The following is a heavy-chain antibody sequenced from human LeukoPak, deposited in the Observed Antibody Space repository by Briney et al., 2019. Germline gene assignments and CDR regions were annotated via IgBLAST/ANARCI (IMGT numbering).Heavy chain of an antibody. CDR1: GYTFTGYY. V-gene: IGHV1-2*02. J-gene: IGHJ6*02. Sequence: GASVKVSCKASGYTFTGYYMHWVRQAPGQGLEWMGWINPNSGGTNYAQKFQGRVTMTRDTSISTAYMELSRLRSDDTAVYYCARIDQGFYYYYGMDAWGQGTTVTVSS. CDR3: ARIDQGFYYYYGMDA. CDR2: INPNSGGT.